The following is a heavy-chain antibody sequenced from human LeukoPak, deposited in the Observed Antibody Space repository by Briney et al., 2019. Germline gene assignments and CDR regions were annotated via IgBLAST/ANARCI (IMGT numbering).Heavy chain of an antibody. CDR2: INPNSGGT. V-gene: IGHV1-2*02. J-gene: IGHJ4*02. CDR1: GYTFTGYY. Sequence: ASVKVSCKASGYTFTGYYMHWVRQAPGQGLEWMGWINPNSGGTYYAQKFQGRVTITRDTSASTAYMELSSLRSEDMAVYYCARSNRGNDYWGQGTLVTVSS. CDR3: ARSNRGNDY. D-gene: IGHD4-11*01.